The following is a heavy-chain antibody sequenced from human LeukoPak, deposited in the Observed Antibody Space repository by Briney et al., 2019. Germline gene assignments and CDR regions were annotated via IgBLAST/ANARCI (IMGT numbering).Heavy chain of an antibody. CDR3: AKDGEVYYGSGPSKAFYYFDY. CDR2: ISGSGGST. Sequence: PGGSLRLSCAASGFTFSSYGMHWVRQAPGKGLEWVSAISGSGGSTYYADSVKGRFTISRDNSKNTLYLQMNSLRAEDTAVYYCAKDGEVYYGSGPSKAFYYFDYWGQGTLVTVSS. V-gene: IGHV3-23*01. J-gene: IGHJ4*02. CDR1: GFTFSSYG. D-gene: IGHD3-10*01.